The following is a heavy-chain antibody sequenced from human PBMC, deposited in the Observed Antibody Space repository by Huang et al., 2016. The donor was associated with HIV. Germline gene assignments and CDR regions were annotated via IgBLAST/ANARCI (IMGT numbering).Heavy chain of an antibody. CDR2: IYYSVST. D-gene: IGHD2-21*02. Sequence: QLQLQESGPGLVKPSETLSLTCTVSGVSISNSRYYWGWIRQPPGKGLEYIGGIYYSVSTSSNPSLKSRSTMSIDSSKNQFSLKLNSVTAADTAVYYCSRQDEKGYCAGDCSNHYYFGLDVWGHGTTVTVS. CDR3: SRQDEKGYCAGDCSNHYYFGLDV. CDR1: GVSISNSRYY. V-gene: IGHV4-39*01. J-gene: IGHJ6*02.